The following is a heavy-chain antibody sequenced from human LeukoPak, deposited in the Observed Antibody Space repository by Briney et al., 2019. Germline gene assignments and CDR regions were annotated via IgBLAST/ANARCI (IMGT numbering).Heavy chain of an antibody. CDR3: ATGGDYGDIVIDY. J-gene: IGHJ4*02. Sequence: ASVKVSCKVSGYTLTELSMHWVRHAPGKGLEWMGGFDPEDGETIYAQKFQGRGTMTEDTSTDTAYMELSSLRSEDTAVYYCATGGDYGDIVIDYWGQGTLVTVSS. CDR1: GYTLTELS. D-gene: IGHD4-17*01. V-gene: IGHV1-24*01. CDR2: FDPEDGET.